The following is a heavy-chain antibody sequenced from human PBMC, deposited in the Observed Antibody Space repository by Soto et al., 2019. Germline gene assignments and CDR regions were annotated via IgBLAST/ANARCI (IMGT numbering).Heavy chain of an antibody. J-gene: IGHJ4*02. CDR3: ARNHRDESSGYYKYFGY. D-gene: IGHD3-22*01. CDR2: IYYSGST. V-gene: IGHV4-39*01. CDR1: GGSISSSSFY. Sequence: PSETLSLTCSVSGGSISSSSFYWGWIRQPPGKGLEWIGSIYYSGSTHYNPSLQSRVTISVDTSKNQFSLKLSSVTAADTAVYYCARNHRDESSGYYKYFGYWGQGTTVTVSS.